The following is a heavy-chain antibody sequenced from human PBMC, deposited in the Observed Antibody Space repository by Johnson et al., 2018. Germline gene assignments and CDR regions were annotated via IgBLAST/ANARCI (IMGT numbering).Heavy chain of an antibody. CDR1: GFTFGDYA. Sequence: VQLVESGGGLVKPGRSLRLSCTASGFTFGDYAMSWFRQAPGKGLEWVGFIRSKAYGGTTEYAASVKGRFTISRDDSKSIAYLQMNSLKTEDTAVYYCTRDSPPFLVVHDAFDIWGQGTMVTVSS. CDR3: TRDSPPFLVVHDAFDI. CDR2: IRSKAYGGTT. J-gene: IGHJ3*02. V-gene: IGHV3-49*05. D-gene: IGHD2-15*01.